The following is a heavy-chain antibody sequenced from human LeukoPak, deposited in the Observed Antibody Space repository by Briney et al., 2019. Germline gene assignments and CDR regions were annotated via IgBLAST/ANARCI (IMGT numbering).Heavy chain of an antibody. CDR2: IIPIFGTA. J-gene: IGHJ4*02. CDR1: GGTFSSYA. Sequence: SVKVSCKASGGTFSSYAISWVRQAPGQGLEWMGGIIPIFGTANYAQKFQGRVTITTDESTSTAYMELSSLRSEDTAVYYYAREGIFEDYYDSSGFDYWGQGTLVTVSS. D-gene: IGHD3-22*01. CDR3: AREGIFEDYYDSSGFDY. V-gene: IGHV1-69*05.